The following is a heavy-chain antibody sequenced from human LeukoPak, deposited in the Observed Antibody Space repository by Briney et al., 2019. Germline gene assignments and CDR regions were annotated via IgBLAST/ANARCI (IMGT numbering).Heavy chain of an antibody. CDR1: GGSISSSSYY. Sequence: SETLSLTCTVSGGSISSSSYYWGWIRQPPGKGLEWIGSIYYSGSTYYNPSLKSRVTISVDTSKNQFSLKLSSVTAADTAVYYCARRHGDSYGSGSYYPWFDPWGQGTLVTVSP. V-gene: IGHV4-39*01. J-gene: IGHJ5*02. D-gene: IGHD3-10*01. CDR3: ARRHGDSYGSGSYYPWFDP. CDR2: IYYSGST.